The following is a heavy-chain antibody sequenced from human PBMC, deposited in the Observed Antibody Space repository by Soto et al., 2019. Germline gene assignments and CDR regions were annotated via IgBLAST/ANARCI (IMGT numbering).Heavy chain of an antibody. V-gene: IGHV5-51*01. CDR3: ARHEQFYYYYYGMDV. D-gene: IGHD4-4*01. CDR1: GYSFTSYW. CDR2: INPGDSDI. J-gene: IGHJ6*02. Sequence: GESLKISCKASGYSFTSYWIAWVRQMPGRGLEWMGIINPGDSDIRYSPSFQGQVTISADNSISTAYLQWSSLKASDTAMYYCARHEQFYYYYYGMDVWGQGTAVTVSS.